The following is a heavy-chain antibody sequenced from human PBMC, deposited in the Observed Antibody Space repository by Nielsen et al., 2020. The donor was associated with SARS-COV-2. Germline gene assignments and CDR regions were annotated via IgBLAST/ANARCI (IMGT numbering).Heavy chain of an antibody. CDR1: GFTFTTST. Sequence: SVKVSCKASGFTFTTSTVQWVRQARGQRLEWIGWIVVGSGYTNYAQKFQERVTITRDMSTSTAYMELSSLRSEDTAVYYYAAGGAYYYDSSGSLAFDIWGQGTLVTVSS. D-gene: IGHD3-22*01. CDR3: AAGGAYYYDSSGSLAFDI. V-gene: IGHV1-58*01. J-gene: IGHJ3*02. CDR2: IVVGSGYT.